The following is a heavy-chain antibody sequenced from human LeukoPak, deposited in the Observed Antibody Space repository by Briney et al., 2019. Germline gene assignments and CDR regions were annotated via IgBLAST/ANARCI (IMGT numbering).Heavy chain of an antibody. D-gene: IGHD2-15*01. CDR1: GFTFNYYS. CDR3: AREVVSSPSYFDS. Sequence: GGSLRLSCAVSGFTFNYYSMSWVRQAPGKGLEWVATIKEGTTTKYYADSLKGRFTISRDNADNSLALQMNSLRAEDTAVYYCAREVVSSPSYFDSWGQGTLVTVSS. J-gene: IGHJ4*02. V-gene: IGHV3-7*03. CDR2: IKEGTTTK.